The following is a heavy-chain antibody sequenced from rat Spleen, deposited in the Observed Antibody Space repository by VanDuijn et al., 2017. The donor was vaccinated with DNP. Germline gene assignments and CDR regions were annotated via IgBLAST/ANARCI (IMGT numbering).Heavy chain of an antibody. J-gene: IGHJ2*01. Sequence: QVQLEESGPGLMQHSETLSLTCTVSGLSLTRIGVGWVRQPLEKGVVWMGTIWAGGSTNYNSAVQSRLSISRDHSKSQVFLKMNSLQPEDTGTYYCARHRDYYDGHFRFFDYWGQGVMVTLSS. V-gene: IGHV2-72*01. D-gene: IGHD1-12*03. CDR1: GLSLTRIG. CDR2: IWAGGST. CDR3: ARHRDYYDGHFRFFDY.